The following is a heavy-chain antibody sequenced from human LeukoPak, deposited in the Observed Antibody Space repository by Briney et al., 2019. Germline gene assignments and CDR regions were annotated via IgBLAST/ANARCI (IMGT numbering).Heavy chain of an antibody. V-gene: IGHV3-30-3*01. D-gene: IGHD3-10*01. J-gene: IGHJ4*02. Sequence: PGGSLRLSCAASGFTFSSYAMSWVRQAPGKGLEWVAVISYDGSNKYYADSVKGRFTISRDNSKNTLYLQMNSLRAEDTAVYYCARVPDYYGRGGYFDYWGQGTLVTVSS. CDR3: ARVPDYYGRGGYFDY. CDR2: ISYDGSNK. CDR1: GFTFSSYA.